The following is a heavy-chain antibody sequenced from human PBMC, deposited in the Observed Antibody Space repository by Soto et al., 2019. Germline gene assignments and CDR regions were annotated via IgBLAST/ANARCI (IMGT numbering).Heavy chain of an antibody. CDR1: GYTFTSYA. D-gene: IGHD3-10*01. CDR2: INAGNGNT. J-gene: IGHJ6*02. Sequence: ASVKVSCKASGYTFTSYAMHWVRQAPGQRLEWMGWINAGNGNTKYSQKFQGRVTITRDTSASTAYMELSSLKASDTAMYYCARRSEYHYGSGKYYGLDVWGQGTTVTVSS. V-gene: IGHV1-3*01. CDR3: ARRSEYHYGSGKYYGLDV.